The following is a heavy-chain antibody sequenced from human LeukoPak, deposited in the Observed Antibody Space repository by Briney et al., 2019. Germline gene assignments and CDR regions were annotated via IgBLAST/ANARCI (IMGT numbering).Heavy chain of an antibody. Sequence: GASVKVSCKASGYTFTSYDINWVRQATGQGLEWMGWMKPNSGDTGYAQKFQGRVTITRDTSISTAYMELSSLRSEDTAVYYCARGLPSAISGVATSDWGQGTLVTVSS. V-gene: IGHV1-8*03. D-gene: IGHD3-3*01. CDR2: MKPNSGDT. J-gene: IGHJ4*02. CDR1: GYTFTSYD. CDR3: ARGLPSAISGVATSD.